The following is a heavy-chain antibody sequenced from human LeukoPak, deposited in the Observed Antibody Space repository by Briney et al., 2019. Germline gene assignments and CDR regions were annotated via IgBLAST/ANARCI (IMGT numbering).Heavy chain of an antibody. CDR3: AKSSNVSRFLEWLYPDY. V-gene: IGHV1-24*01. J-gene: IGHJ4*02. D-gene: IGHD3-3*01. Sequence: GASVKVSCKVSRYTLTELSMHWVRQAPGKGLEWMGGFDPEEGETIYSQKFQGRVTMTEDTSTDTAYMELSSLRSEDTAVYYCAKSSNVSRFLEWLYPDYWGQGTLVTVSS. CDR1: RYTLTELS. CDR2: FDPEEGET.